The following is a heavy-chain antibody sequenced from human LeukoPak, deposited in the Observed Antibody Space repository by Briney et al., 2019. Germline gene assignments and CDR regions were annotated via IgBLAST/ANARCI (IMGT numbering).Heavy chain of an antibody. V-gene: IGHV4-38-2*01. CDR1: GYSISSGYY. Sequence: PSETLSLTCAVSGYSISSGYYWGWIRQPPGKGLEWIGSIYHSGSTYYNPSLKSRVTISVDTSKNQFSLKLSSVTAADTAVYYCARHRSIAVNFDYWGQGTLVTVSS. D-gene: IGHD6-6*01. CDR3: ARHRSIAVNFDY. CDR2: IYHSGST. J-gene: IGHJ4*02.